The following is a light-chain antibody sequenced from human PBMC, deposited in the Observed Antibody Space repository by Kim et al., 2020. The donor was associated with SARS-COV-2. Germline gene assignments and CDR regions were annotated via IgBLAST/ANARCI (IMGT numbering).Light chain of an antibody. CDR3: QQRYYWPRT. J-gene: IGKJ1*01. CDR2: DAS. Sequence: ETVLTQSPATLSLSPGDRATLSCRASQTVGYYLAWYQHKPGQAPRLLVYDASNRAPGIPARFSGSGSGTDFTLTISSLEPEDFVVYYGQQRYYWPRTFGQGTKVDIK. V-gene: IGKV3-11*01. CDR1: QTVGYY.